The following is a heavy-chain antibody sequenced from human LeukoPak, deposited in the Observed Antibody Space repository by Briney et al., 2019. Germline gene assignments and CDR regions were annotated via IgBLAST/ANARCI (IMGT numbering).Heavy chain of an antibody. CDR1: GLSISDQY. V-gene: IGHV3-53*01. J-gene: IGHJ6*02. Sequence: GGSLRLSCAASGLSISDQYMSWVRQAPGKGLEWVSIIHRGGNIYYADSVKGRITVSRDNSKNTVYLQMNSLRAEDTAVYYCARDRGYATDVWGQGTTVTVSS. D-gene: IGHD1-1*01. CDR3: ARDRGYATDV. CDR2: IHRGGNI.